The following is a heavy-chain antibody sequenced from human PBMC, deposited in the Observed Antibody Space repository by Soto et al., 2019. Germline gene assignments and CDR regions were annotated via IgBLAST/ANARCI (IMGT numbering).Heavy chain of an antibody. D-gene: IGHD2-2*01. Sequence: SETLSLTCTVSGGSISSYYWSWIRQPPGKGLEWIGYIYYSGSTNYNPSLKSRVTISVDTSKNQFSLKLSSVTAADTAVYYCARETIVVVPAAMLGESPYYYYGMDVWGQGTTVTVSS. V-gene: IGHV4-59*01. CDR2: IYYSGST. J-gene: IGHJ6*02. CDR3: ARETIVVVPAAMLGESPYYYYGMDV. CDR1: GGSISSYY.